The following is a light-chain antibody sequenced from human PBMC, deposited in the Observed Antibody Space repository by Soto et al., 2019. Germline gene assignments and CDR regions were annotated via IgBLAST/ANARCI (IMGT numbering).Light chain of an antibody. CDR3: SSYTSPAPVV. J-gene: IGLJ2*01. CDR1: SSDVGGYNY. V-gene: IGLV2-14*01. CDR2: DVS. Sequence: QSVLTQPASVSGSPGQSITISCTGTSSDVGGYNYVSWYQQHPGKAPKLMIYDVSNRPSGVSNRFSGSKSGNTASLTISGLQAEDEADYYCSSYTSPAPVVFGGGTKVTVL.